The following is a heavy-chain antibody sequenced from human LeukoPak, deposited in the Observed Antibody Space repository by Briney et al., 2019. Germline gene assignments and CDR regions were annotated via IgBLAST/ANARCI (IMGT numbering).Heavy chain of an antibody. CDR2: ISSSGSTI. Sequence: GGSLRLSCAASGFTFSSYSMNWVRQAPGKGLEWVSYISSSGSTIYYADSVKGRFTISRDNAKNSLYLQMNSLRAEDTAVYYCTRDLTDHYSIDYWGQGTLVTVSS. J-gene: IGHJ4*02. D-gene: IGHD3-10*01. CDR1: GFTFSSYS. CDR3: TRDLTDHYSIDY. V-gene: IGHV3-48*01.